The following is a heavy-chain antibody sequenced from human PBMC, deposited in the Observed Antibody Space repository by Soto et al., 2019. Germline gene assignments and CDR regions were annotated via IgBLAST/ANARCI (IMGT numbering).Heavy chain of an antibody. D-gene: IGHD2-21*01. CDR1: GFTFSSYT. CDR3: ANNVAVVIHADTLFDS. V-gene: IGHV3-30*04. Sequence: QVHLVESGGGVVQSGRSLRLSCAASGFTFSSYTMNWVRLLPGRGLEWVAVISYYGRHDYYSDSVEGRFTLYRDNVNNVLYLKMNSLRPEDTAVYYCANNVAVVIHADTLFDSWGQGALVNVSS. CDR2: ISYYGRHD. J-gene: IGHJ4*02.